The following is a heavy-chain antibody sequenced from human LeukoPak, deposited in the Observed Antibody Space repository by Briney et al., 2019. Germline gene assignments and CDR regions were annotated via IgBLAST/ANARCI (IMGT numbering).Heavy chain of an antibody. D-gene: IGHD3-10*01. Sequence: PGGSLRLSCAASGFTVNSNYMSWVRQAPGKGLEWVSVIYIGGTTYYADSVKGRFTISRDNSKNTLYLQMSSLRAEDTAVYYCARDYYGSGSYYHQDWGQGTLVTVSS. CDR3: ARDYYGSGSYYHQD. J-gene: IGHJ4*02. CDR2: IYIGGTT. CDR1: GFTVNSNY. V-gene: IGHV3-66*01.